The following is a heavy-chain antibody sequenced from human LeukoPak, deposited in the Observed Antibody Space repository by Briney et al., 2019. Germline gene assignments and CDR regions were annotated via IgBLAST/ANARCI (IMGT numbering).Heavy chain of an antibody. CDR2: IYSGGST. D-gene: IGHD3-3*01. Sequence: QAGGSLRLSCAASGFTVSSNYMSWVRQAPGKGLEWVSVIYSGGSTYYADSVKGRFTISRDNSKNTLYLQMNSPRAEDTAVYYCASVVVIMDDDAFDIWGQGTMVTVSS. CDR3: ASVVVIMDDDAFDI. J-gene: IGHJ3*02. CDR1: GFTVSSNY. V-gene: IGHV3-53*01.